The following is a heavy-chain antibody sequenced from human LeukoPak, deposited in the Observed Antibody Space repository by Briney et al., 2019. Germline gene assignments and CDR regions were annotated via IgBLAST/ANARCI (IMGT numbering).Heavy chain of an antibody. CDR2: INHSGST. V-gene: IGHV4-34*01. J-gene: IGHJ4*02. Sequence: SETLSLTCAVYGGSFSGYYWSWIRQPPGKGLEWIGEINHSGSTNYNPSLKSRVTISVDTSKNQFSLKVISVTAADTAVYYCARAIFGVVTPLDYWGQGTLVTVSS. D-gene: IGHD3-3*01. CDR1: GGSFSGYY. CDR3: ARAIFGVVTPLDY.